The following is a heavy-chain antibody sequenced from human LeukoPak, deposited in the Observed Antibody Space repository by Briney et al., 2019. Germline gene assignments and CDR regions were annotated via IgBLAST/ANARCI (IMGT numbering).Heavy chain of an antibody. CDR2: ISCSGGST. CDR1: GFTFSSST. D-gene: IGHD1-20*01. V-gene: IGHV3-23*01. Sequence: GGSLRLFCAASGFTFSSSTMGWVRQAPGKGLEWVSSISCSGGSTYCADSVKGRFTVSRDNSKNTLYLHKNSLTFEDTAVYYCLGNWCWGQGTLVTVSS. J-gene: IGHJ4*02. CDR3: LGNWC.